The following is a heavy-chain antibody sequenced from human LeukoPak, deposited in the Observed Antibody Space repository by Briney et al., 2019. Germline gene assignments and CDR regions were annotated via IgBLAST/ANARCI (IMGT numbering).Heavy chain of an antibody. Sequence: ASVKVSCKVSGYTLTELSMHWVRQAPGKGLEWMGGFDPEDGETIYAQKFQGRVTMTTDTSTSTAYMELRSLRSDDTAVYYCARERGRTGTLGNWGQGTLVTVSS. CDR3: ARERGRTGTLGN. D-gene: IGHD1-1*01. V-gene: IGHV1-24*01. CDR2: FDPEDGET. CDR1: GYTLTELS. J-gene: IGHJ4*02.